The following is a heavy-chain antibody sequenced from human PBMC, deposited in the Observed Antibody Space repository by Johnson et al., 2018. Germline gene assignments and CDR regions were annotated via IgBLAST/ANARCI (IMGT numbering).Heavy chain of an antibody. D-gene: IGHD3-22*01. CDR2: IHYSGNT. CDR3: ARGSGRSAYYVDAFDI. V-gene: IGHV4-59*01. Sequence: QVQLQESGPGLVKPSETLSLTCNVSGGSISSSFWSWIRQPPGKGLEWITYIHYSGNTNYNPSLKSRVTILLDTSKNQFSLKLSSVTAADTAVDYCARGSGRSAYYVDAFDIWGQGTMVTVSS. J-gene: IGHJ3*02. CDR1: GGSISSSF.